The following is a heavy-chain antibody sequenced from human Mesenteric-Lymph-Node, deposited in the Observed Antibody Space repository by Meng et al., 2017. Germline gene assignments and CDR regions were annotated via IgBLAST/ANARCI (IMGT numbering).Heavy chain of an antibody. Sequence: SETLSLTCTVSGDSMTRYYWSWIRQPPGKGLEWIGFIYYSGNTNYNPSLRSRVTISLDMSKTQFSLKLTSLTAADTAVYYCARGYYDSSGYSYLEYFQDWGQGTLVTVSS. V-gene: IGHV4-59*01. CDR2: IYYSGNT. CDR1: GDSMTRYY. J-gene: IGHJ1*01. CDR3: ARGYYDSSGYSYLEYFQD. D-gene: IGHD3-22*01.